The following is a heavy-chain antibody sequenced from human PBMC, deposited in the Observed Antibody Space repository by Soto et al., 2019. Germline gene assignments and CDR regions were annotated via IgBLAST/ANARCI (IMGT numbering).Heavy chain of an antibody. CDR3: ARDTFRHGSPLDS. CDR2: IWYDGTNK. CDR1: GFTFSNYG. V-gene: IGHV3-33*01. D-gene: IGHD3-10*01. J-gene: IGHJ4*02. Sequence: PGGSMRLSCAASGFTFSNYGMHWVRQAPGKGLEWVAVIWYDGTNKYYGDSVKGRFTISRDNSKNTLYLQMNSLSAEDTAVYYCARDTFRHGSPLDSWGQGTLVTVSS.